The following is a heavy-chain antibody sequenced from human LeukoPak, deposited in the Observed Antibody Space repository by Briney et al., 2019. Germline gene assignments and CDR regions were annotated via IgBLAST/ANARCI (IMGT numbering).Heavy chain of an antibody. Sequence: GGSLRLSCAASGFTLSNYAMSWVRQAPGKGLEWVSGIGGDGIFYADSVRGRFTISRDNSKNTLYLQMKSLRGDDTALYYCAKELAAAGNPAYDSWGQGILVTVSS. J-gene: IGHJ5*01. CDR1: GFTLSNYA. D-gene: IGHD6-13*01. CDR2: IGGDGI. CDR3: AKELAAAGNPAYDS. V-gene: IGHV3-23*01.